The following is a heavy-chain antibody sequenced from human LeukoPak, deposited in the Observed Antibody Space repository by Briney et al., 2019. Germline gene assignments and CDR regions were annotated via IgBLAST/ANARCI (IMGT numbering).Heavy chain of an antibody. CDR1: GGSFSGYY. Sequence: PSETLSLTCAVYGGSFSGYYWSWIRQPPGKGLEWIGSIYHSGSTYYNPSLKSRVTISVDTSKNQFSLKLSSVTAADTAVYYCARAGGFAGYMDVWGKGTTVTISS. V-gene: IGHV4-34*01. D-gene: IGHD3-16*01. J-gene: IGHJ6*03. CDR3: ARAGGFAGYMDV. CDR2: IYHSGST.